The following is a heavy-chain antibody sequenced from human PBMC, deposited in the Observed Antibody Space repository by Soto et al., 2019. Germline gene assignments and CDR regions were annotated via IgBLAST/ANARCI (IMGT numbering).Heavy chain of an antibody. D-gene: IGHD5-12*01. CDR1: GGTFSSYA. CDR3: ARVRYVATTIFDY. V-gene: IGHV1-69*13. Sequence: ASVKVSCKASGGTFSSYAISWVRQAPGQGLEWMGGIIPIFGTANYAQKFQGRVTITADESTSTAYMELSSLRSEDTAVYYCARVRYVATTIFDYWGQGTLVTVSS. J-gene: IGHJ4*02. CDR2: IIPIFGTA.